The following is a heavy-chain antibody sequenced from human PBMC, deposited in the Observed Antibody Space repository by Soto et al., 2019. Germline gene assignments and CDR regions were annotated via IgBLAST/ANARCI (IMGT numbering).Heavy chain of an antibody. CDR3: ASWVGETEHGFDY. D-gene: IGHD1-26*01. CDR1: GGSISSSNW. CDR2: IYHSGIT. Sequence: QVQLQESGPGLVKPSGTLSLTCAVSGGSISSSNWWSWVRQPPGKGLEWIGEIYHSGITNYNPSLKSQFTISVDKSKNQFSLKLSSVTAADTAVYYCASWVGETEHGFDYWGQGTLVTVSS. V-gene: IGHV4-4*02. J-gene: IGHJ4*02.